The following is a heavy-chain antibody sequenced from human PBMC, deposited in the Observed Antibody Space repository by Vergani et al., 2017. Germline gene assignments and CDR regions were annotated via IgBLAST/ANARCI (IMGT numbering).Heavy chain of an antibody. CDR1: GFSLNTRGVS. Sequence: QITLKESGPTLVKPTQTLTLTCNFSGFSLNTRGVSVAWIRQPPGKALDWLALIYWNDDQHYSPSLNNRVTITKDTSKNQVVLTMANMDYVDTSTYYCVYNKNECGTTGCCYPLYYYYYMDVWGKGTTVTVSS. J-gene: IGHJ6*03. CDR3: VYNKNECGTTGCCYPLYYYYYMDV. CDR2: IYWNDDQ. D-gene: IGHD1-7*01. V-gene: IGHV2-5*04.